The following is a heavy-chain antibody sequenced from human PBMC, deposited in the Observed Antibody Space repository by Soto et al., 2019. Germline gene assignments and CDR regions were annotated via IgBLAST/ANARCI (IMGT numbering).Heavy chain of an antibody. V-gene: IGHV4-39*01. CDR2: IYYSGST. D-gene: IGHD6-19*01. Sequence: QLQLQESGPGLVKPSETLSLTCTVSGGSISSSSYYWGWIRQPPGKGLEWIGSIYYSGSTYYNPSLKSRVTISVDTSKNQFSLKLSSVTAADTAVYYCARQSIAVDGTVGGWFDPWGQGTLVTVSS. CDR3: ARQSIAVDGTVGGWFDP. CDR1: GGSISSSSYY. J-gene: IGHJ5*02.